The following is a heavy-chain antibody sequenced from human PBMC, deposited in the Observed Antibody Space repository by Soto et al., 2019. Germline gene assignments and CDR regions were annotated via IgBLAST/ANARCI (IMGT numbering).Heavy chain of an antibody. J-gene: IGHJ6*02. V-gene: IGHV4-39*01. D-gene: IGHD2-15*01. CDR1: GGSISSDSFY. CDR2: IYYSGDT. Sequence: QLQESGPGLVKSSETLSLTCTVSGGSISSDSFYWAWIRQPPGKGLEWIGIIYYSGDTYYNPSLAGRLTMSVDTSNQFSLTLRSVPAADTALYYCARNQPQRYCSGGTCRPAYGMDVWGQGTTVIVSS. CDR3: ARNQPQRYCSGGTCRPAYGMDV.